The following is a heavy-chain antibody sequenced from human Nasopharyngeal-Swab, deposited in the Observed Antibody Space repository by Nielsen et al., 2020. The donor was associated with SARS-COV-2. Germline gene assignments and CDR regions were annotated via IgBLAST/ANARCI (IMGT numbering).Heavy chain of an antibody. CDR1: GGSFSGYY. CDR3: ARGDVGRFDP. CDR2: INHSGST. J-gene: IGHJ5*02. V-gene: IGHV4-34*01. Sequence: SETLSLTCAVYGGSFSGYYWSWIRQPPGKGLEWIGEINHSGSTNYNPSLKSRVTISVDTSKNQFSLKLSSVTAADTAVYYCARGDVGRFDPWGQGTLVTVSS.